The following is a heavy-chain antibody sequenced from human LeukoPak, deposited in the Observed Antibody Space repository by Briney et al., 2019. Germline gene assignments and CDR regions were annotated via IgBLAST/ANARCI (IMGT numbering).Heavy chain of an antibody. Sequence: PSQTLSLTRTVSGGSISSGDYYWSWIRQHPGKGLEWIGYIYYSGSTYYNPSLKSRVTISVDTSKNQFSLKLSSVTAADTAVYYCARAGGGEYSSSWVWFDPWGQGTLVTVSS. CDR2: IYYSGST. V-gene: IGHV4-31*03. CDR1: GGSISSGDYY. CDR3: ARAGGGEYSSSWVWFDP. D-gene: IGHD6-6*01. J-gene: IGHJ5*02.